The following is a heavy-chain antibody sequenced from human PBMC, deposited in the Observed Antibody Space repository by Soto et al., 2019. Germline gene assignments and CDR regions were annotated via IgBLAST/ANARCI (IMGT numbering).Heavy chain of an antibody. CDR1: GGTFSSYA. V-gene: IGHV1-69*01. CDR3: ASQRRWAEVLAQFDY. CDR2: IIPIFGTA. Sequence: QVQLVQSGAEVKKPGSSVKVSCKASGGTFSSYAIIWVRQAPGQGLEWMGGIIPIFGTANYAQKFQGRVTITADESTSTAYMELSSRRSEDTAVYYCASQRRWAEVLAQFDYWGQGTLVTVSS. J-gene: IGHJ4*02.